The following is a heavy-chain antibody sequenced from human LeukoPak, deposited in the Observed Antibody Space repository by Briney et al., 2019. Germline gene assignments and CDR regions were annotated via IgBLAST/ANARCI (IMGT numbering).Heavy chain of an antibody. CDR1: GYTFTSYG. D-gene: IGHD2-15*01. V-gene: IGHV1-18*01. Sequence: ASVKVSCKASGYTFTSYGISWVRQAPGQGLEWMGWVSGYDYKTNYVQKFQGRVTMTIDTATSTAYMELRSLRSDDTAVYYCARDFHCSRGKCNDCFDPWGQGTLVTVSS. CDR3: ARDFHCSRGKCNDCFDP. J-gene: IGHJ5*02. CDR2: VSGYDYKT.